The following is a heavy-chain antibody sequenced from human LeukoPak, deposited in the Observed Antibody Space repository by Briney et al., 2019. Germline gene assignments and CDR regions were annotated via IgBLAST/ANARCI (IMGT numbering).Heavy chain of an antibody. Sequence: GGSLRLSCAASGFTFSSYAMSWVRQAPGKGLEWVSAISGSGGSTYYADSVKGRFTISRDNFKNTLYLQMNSLRAEDTAVYHCAKDLRTGLVVIGFDYWGQGTLVTVSS. CDR2: ISGSGGST. CDR1: GFTFSSYA. V-gene: IGHV3-23*01. D-gene: IGHD3-22*01. CDR3: AKDLRTGLVVIGFDY. J-gene: IGHJ4*02.